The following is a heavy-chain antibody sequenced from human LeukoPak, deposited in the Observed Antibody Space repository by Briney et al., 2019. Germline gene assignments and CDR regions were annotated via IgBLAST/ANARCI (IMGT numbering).Heavy chain of an antibody. D-gene: IGHD1-1*01. J-gene: IGHJ3*02. CDR2: IRYDGSNK. Sequence: PGGSLRLSCAASGSTFSSYGMHWVRQAPGKGLEWVAFIRYDGSNKYYADSVKGRFTISRDNSKNTLYLQMNSLRAEDTAVYYCAKVTVQLERRRAFDIWGQGTMVTVSS. CDR3: AKVTVQLERRRAFDI. V-gene: IGHV3-30*02. CDR1: GSTFSSYG.